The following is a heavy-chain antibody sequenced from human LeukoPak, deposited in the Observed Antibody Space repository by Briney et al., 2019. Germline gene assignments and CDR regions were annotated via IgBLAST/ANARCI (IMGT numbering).Heavy chain of an antibody. CDR3: ASRAGKPGNTPWCFDY. D-gene: IGHD1-7*01. CDR2: IRQDGSET. V-gene: IGHV3-7*01. J-gene: IGHJ4*02. Sequence: GGSLRLSCAASGFTFTDYWMTWVRQAPGKGPEWVANIRQDGSETNYVDSVRGRFTIARDNTKNSLYLQMTSLRGEDTAVYYCASRAGKPGNTPWCFDYWGQGALVTVSS. CDR1: GFTFTDYW.